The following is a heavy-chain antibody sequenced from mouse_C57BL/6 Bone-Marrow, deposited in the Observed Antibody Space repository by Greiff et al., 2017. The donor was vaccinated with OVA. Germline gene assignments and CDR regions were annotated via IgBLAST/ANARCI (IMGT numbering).Heavy chain of an antibody. Sequence: VQLQQSGAELVRPGASVKLSCTASGFNIKDDYMHWVKQRPEQGLEWIGWIDPENGDTEYASKFQGKATITAGTSSNTAYLQLSSLTSEDTAVYYCTTPLPLRSYFDYWGQGTTLTVSS. CDR2: IDPENGDT. D-gene: IGHD1-1*01. V-gene: IGHV14-4*01. J-gene: IGHJ2*01. CDR1: GFNIKDDY. CDR3: TTPLPLRSYFDY.